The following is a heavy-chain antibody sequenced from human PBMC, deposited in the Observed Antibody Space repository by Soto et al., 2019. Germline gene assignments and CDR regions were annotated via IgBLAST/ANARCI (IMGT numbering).Heavy chain of an antibody. CDR1: GFTFSSNS. Sequence: EVQLLESGGGLVQPGGSLRLSCTASGFTFSSNSMRWVRQAPGKGLEWVSVTTGRDDRTYYADSVKGRFTISRDNSKNTLYLQMNSLRAEDTAVYFCAKLVKNWGQGTLVTVSS. CDR3: AKLVKN. CDR2: TTGRDDRT. V-gene: IGHV3-23*01. J-gene: IGHJ4*02. D-gene: IGHD2-2*01.